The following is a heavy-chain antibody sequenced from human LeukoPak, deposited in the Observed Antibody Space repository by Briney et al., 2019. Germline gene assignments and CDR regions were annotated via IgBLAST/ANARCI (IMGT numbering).Heavy chain of an antibody. Sequence: GGSLRLSCAASGFTFSSYWMAWVRRAPGKGLEWVANIKYDVSEIYYVDSVKGRFTISRDNAKNSLYLQMNSLRAEDTAVYYCARGVQYCSNGVCYNYFDNWGQGTLVTVSS. V-gene: IGHV3-7*01. CDR3: ARGVQYCSNGVCYNYFDN. CDR1: GFTFSSYW. CDR2: IKYDVSEI. J-gene: IGHJ4*02. D-gene: IGHD2-8*01.